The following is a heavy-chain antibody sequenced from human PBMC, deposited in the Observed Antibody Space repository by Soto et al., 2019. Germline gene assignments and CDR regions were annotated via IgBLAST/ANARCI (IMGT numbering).Heavy chain of an antibody. V-gene: IGHV3-9*01. Sequence: GVSLRLSCAASGFTFDDYAMHWVRQAPGKGLEWVSGISWNSGSIGYADSVKGRFTISRDNAKNSLYLQMNSLRAEDTALYYCAKDSGIAVAGTGLVDYWGQGTLVTVSS. CDR2: ISWNSGSI. CDR1: GFTFDDYA. J-gene: IGHJ4*02. D-gene: IGHD6-19*01. CDR3: AKDSGIAVAGTGLVDY.